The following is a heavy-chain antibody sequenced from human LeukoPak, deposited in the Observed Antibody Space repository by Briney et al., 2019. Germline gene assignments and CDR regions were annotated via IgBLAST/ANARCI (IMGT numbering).Heavy chain of an antibody. V-gene: IGHV1-2*02. CDR1: GYTFTGYY. Sequence: GASVNVSCKASGYTFTGYYMHWVRQAPGQGLEWMGWINPNSGGTNYAQKFQGRVTMTRDTSISTAYMELSRLRSDDTAVYYCARGPMVRGVITTTGFDPWGQGTLVTVSS. CDR3: ARGPMVRGVITTTGFDP. D-gene: IGHD3-10*01. CDR2: INPNSGGT. J-gene: IGHJ5*02.